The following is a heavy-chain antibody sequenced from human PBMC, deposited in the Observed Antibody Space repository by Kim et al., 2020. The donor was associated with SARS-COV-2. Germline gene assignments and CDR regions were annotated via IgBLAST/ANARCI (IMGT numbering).Heavy chain of an antibody. D-gene: IGHD6-13*01. V-gene: IGHV3-7*03. Sequence: VAVKGRVTIARDNAKNSLYLQMNSLRAEDTAVYYCARDSSSWSLRNGFDPWGQGTLVTVSS. J-gene: IGHJ5*02. CDR3: ARDSSSWSLRNGFDP.